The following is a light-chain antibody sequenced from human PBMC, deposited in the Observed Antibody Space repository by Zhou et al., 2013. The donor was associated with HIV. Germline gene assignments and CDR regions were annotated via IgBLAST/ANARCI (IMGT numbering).Light chain of an antibody. V-gene: IGKV2-30*02. J-gene: IGKJ1*01. CDR3: MQGSHWPPT. CDR1: QSLVHSNGNTY. Sequence: DVVMTQSPLSLPVTLGQPASISCRSSQSLVHSNGNTYLIWFQQRPGQSPRRLIYKVSNRDSGVPDRFSGSGSGSHFTLKIGSVEAEDVGVYYCMQGSHWPPTFGHGTKVEIK. CDR2: KVS.